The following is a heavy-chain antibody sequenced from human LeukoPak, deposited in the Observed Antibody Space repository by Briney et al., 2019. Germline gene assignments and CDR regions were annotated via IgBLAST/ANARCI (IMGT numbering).Heavy chain of an antibody. J-gene: IGHJ4*02. Sequence: GRSLRLSCAASGFTFSSYAMHWVRQAPGKGLEWVAVISYDGSNKYYADSVKGRFTISRDNSKNTLYLQMNSLRAEDTAVYYCARARHIVVVTADLDYWGQGTLVTVSS. CDR3: ARARHIVVVTADLDY. CDR2: ISYDGSNK. CDR1: GFTFSSYA. V-gene: IGHV3-30-3*01. D-gene: IGHD2-21*02.